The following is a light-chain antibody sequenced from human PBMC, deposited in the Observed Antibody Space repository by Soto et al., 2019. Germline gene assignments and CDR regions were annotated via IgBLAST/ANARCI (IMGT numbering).Light chain of an antibody. V-gene: IGLV2-14*01. J-gene: IGLJ2*01. Sequence: QSVLTQPASVSGSPGQSITISCTGTSSVVGGYNYVSWYQQHPVKAPKLMIYEVSNRPSGVSNRFSGSKSGNTASLTSSGLQAEDEADYYCSSYTRSSTVLFGEGTKLTVL. CDR1: SSVVGGYNY. CDR3: SSYTRSSTVL. CDR2: EVS.